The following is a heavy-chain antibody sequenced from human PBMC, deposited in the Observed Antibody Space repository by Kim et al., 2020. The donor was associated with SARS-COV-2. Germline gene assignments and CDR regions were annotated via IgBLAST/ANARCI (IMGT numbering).Heavy chain of an antibody. CDR2: ISGAGVNT. Sequence: GSLRLSCAASGFTFSTYAMNWVRQAPGKGLEWVSSISGAGVNTYYTDSVKGRFTISRDNSRNTLYLQMNSLRAEDTAVYYCAKTDRTPLFGVPNNHYYGMDVWGQGTTVTVSS. CDR1: GFTFSTYA. CDR3: AKTDRTPLFGVPNNHYYGMDV. J-gene: IGHJ6*02. D-gene: IGHD3-3*01. V-gene: IGHV3-23*01.